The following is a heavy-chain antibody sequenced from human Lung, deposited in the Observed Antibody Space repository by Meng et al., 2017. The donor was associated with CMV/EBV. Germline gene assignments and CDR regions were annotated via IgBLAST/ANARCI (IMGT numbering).Heavy chain of an antibody. CDR1: GFSLSTSGMC. CDR2: IDWDDDK. Sequence: SXPXLVXPTQTLTLTSTFSGFSLSTSGMCVSWVRQPPGKALEWLALIDWDDDKYYSTSLKTRLTISKDTSKNQVVLTMTNMDPVDTATYYCARTVGRELHFDYWGQGXLVTVSS. CDR3: ARTVGRELHFDY. D-gene: IGHD1-26*01. J-gene: IGHJ4*02. V-gene: IGHV2-70*20.